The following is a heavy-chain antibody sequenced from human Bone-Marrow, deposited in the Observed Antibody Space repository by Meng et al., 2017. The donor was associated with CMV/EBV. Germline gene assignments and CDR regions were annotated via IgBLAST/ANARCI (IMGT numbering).Heavy chain of an antibody. CDR3: ARVRVLYWYFAF. J-gene: IGHJ2*01. CDR1: GFTFSSYA. Sequence: GGSLRLSCAASGFTFSSYAMHWVRQAPGKGLEWVAVISYDGSNKYYADSVKGRFTISRDNSKNTLYLQMNSLRAEDTAVYYCARVRVLYWYFAFWGRGHLVHVAS. V-gene: IGHV3-30-3*01. D-gene: IGHD5-12*01. CDR2: ISYDGSNK.